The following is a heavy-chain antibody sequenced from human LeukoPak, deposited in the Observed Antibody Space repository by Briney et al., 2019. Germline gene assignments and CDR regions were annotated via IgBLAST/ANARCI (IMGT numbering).Heavy chain of an antibody. CDR1: GFAFSNYG. D-gene: IGHD5-18*01. J-gene: IGHJ4*02. Sequence: PGGSLRLSCAASGFAFSNYGFHWVRQVPGKGLEWVAVIWSDGSKKYYADSVKGRFTISRDDSKNTLYLQMNSLRGEDTAIYYCARDRSLSAMEYWGQGTLVTVSS. CDR2: IWSDGSKK. V-gene: IGHV3-33*01. CDR3: ARDRSLSAMEY.